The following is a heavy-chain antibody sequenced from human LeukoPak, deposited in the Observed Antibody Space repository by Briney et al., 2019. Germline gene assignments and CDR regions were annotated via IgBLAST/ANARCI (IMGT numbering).Heavy chain of an antibody. J-gene: IGHJ6*02. D-gene: IGHD3-22*01. CDR2: IYYSGST. V-gene: IGHV4-39*07. CDR1: GGSISSSSYY. Sequence: SETLSLTCTVSGGSISSSSYYWGWIRQPPGKGLEWIGSIYYSGSTYYNPSLKSRVTISVDTSKNQFSLKLSSVTAAGTAVYYCARDQVSDSSGYKGMDVWGQGTTVTVSS. CDR3: ARDQVSDSSGYKGMDV.